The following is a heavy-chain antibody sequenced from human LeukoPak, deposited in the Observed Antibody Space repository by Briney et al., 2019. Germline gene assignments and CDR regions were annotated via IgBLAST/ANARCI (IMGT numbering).Heavy chain of an antibody. J-gene: IGHJ5*02. CDR3: ARESGFMMVGEINADNWFDP. D-gene: IGHD3-22*01. CDR2: ISDDGSKR. CDR1: GFTFRNSA. Sequence: PGRSLRLSCAGAGFTFRNSAFHWVRQAPGKGLEWVAVISDDGSKRFYADSVKGRFTISRDNSKDTLYLHMKTLRPEDTAVYYCARESGFMMVGEINADNWFDPWGQGTSVTVSS. V-gene: IGHV3-30*04.